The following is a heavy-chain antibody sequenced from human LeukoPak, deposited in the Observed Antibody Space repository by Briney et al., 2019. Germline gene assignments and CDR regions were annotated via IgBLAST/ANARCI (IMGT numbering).Heavy chain of an antibody. Sequence: SSQTLSLTCTVSGGSISSGSYYWSWIWQPAGKGLEWIGRIYTSGSTNYNPSLKSRVTISVDTSKNQFSLKLSSVTAADTAVYYCARDLAAAGFDYWGQGTLVTVSS. CDR3: ARDLAAAGFDY. CDR1: GGSISSGSYY. D-gene: IGHD6-13*01. J-gene: IGHJ4*02. CDR2: IYTSGST. V-gene: IGHV4-61*02.